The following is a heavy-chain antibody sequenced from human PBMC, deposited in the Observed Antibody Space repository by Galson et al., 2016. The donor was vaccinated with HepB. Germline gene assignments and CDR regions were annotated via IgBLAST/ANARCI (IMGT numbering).Heavy chain of an antibody. V-gene: IGHV1-2*02. CDR3: ARHWGGSSDY. CDR1: GYPFIDYS. CDR2: IHPTSDGT. Sequence: VKVSCKASGYPFIDYSIHWVRQAPGQGLEWMAYIHPTSDGTHYAQKFQGRARVTRDTSITTAYMELSSLTSDDTAVYYCARHWGGSSDYWGQGTLVTVSS. D-gene: IGHD1-26*01. J-gene: IGHJ4*02.